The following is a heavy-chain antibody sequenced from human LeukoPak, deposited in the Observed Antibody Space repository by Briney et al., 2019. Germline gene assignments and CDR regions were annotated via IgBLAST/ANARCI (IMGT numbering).Heavy chain of an antibody. Sequence: ASQTLSLTCTVSGGSISSGSYYWSWIRQPAGKGLEWIGRIYTSGSTNYNPSLKSRVTISVDTSKNQFSLKLSSATAADTAVYYCARDYGITIFGVVMGGDNWFDPWGQGTLITVSS. D-gene: IGHD3-3*01. V-gene: IGHV4-61*02. CDR3: ARDYGITIFGVVMGGDNWFDP. CDR1: GGSISSGSYY. CDR2: IYTSGST. J-gene: IGHJ5*02.